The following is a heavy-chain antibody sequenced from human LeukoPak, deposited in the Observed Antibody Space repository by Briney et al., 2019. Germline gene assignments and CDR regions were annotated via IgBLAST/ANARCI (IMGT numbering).Heavy chain of an antibody. J-gene: IGHJ4*02. Sequence: PSETLSLTCAVYGGSFSGYYWSWIRQPPGKGLEWIGEINHSGSTNYNPSLKSRVTISVDTSKNQFSLKLSSVTAADTAVYYCARAVSNYDFWSGYLGTYYFDYWGQGTLVTVSS. D-gene: IGHD3-3*01. CDR1: GGSFSGYY. CDR2: INHSGST. CDR3: ARAVSNYDFWSGYLGTYYFDY. V-gene: IGHV4-34*01.